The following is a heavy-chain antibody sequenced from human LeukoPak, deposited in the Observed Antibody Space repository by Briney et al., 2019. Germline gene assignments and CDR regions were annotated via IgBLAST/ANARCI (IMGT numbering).Heavy chain of an antibody. CDR1: GFTFSSNW. D-gene: IGHD5-24*01. CDR3: AKPYNYRVRGVHFDY. J-gene: IGHJ4*02. CDR2: IKPDGSAE. V-gene: IGHV3-7*01. Sequence: GGSLRLSCATSGFTFSSNWMSWVRHVPGRGLDWVANIKPDGSAEYYAASVKGRFTISRDNSKNTLYLQMNSLRTEDTAMFYCAKPYNYRVRGVHFDYWGRGTLVTVSS.